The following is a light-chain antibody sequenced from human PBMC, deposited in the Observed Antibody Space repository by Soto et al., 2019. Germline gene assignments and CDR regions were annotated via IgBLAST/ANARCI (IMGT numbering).Light chain of an antibody. V-gene: IGKV1-5*03. J-gene: IGKJ4*01. Sequence: DIKMSQSPSTLSASVGDRVTITCRTSQSISSLLACWQXKPGKGXXXXXXXXXXVXXGFPSRVSGSGSGTEFTLTISSLQPDDFATYYCQQYNSYSLTFGGGTKVDIK. CDR1: QSISSL. CDR3: QQYNSYSLT. CDR2: XXX.